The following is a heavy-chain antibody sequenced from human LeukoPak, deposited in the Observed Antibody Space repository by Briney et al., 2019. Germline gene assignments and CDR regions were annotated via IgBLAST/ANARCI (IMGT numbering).Heavy chain of an antibody. CDR2: INDSGST. CDR1: GGSFSGYY. J-gene: IGHJ4*02. V-gene: IGHV4-34*01. Sequence: SETLSLTCAVYGGSFSGYYWSWIRQPPGKGLEWIGEINDSGSTNYNPSLKSRVTISVDTSKNQFSLKLSSVTAADTAVYYCARERVVLWFGENYFDYWGQGTLVTVSS. D-gene: IGHD3-10*01. CDR3: ARERVVLWFGENYFDY.